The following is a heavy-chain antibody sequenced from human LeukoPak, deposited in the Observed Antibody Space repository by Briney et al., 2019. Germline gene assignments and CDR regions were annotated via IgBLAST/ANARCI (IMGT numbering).Heavy chain of an antibody. V-gene: IGHV3-48*03. CDR3: ARGRYCSGGNCYLLPSDS. D-gene: IGHD2-15*01. Sequence: PGGSLRLSCAASGFIFSNYEMNWVRQAPGKGLEWVSYISNSGTIMYYADSVKGRFTISRDNPKNTLYLQMDSLRAEDTAVYYCARGRYCSGGNCYLLPSDSWGQGTLVTVSS. CDR1: GFIFSNYE. J-gene: IGHJ5*02. CDR2: ISNSGTIM.